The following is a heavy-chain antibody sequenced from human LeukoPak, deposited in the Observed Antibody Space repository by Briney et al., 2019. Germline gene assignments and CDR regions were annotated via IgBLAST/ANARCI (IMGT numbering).Heavy chain of an antibody. J-gene: IGHJ4*02. Sequence: GGSLRLSCTTSTFTFTGYSMNWVRQAPGKGLEWVSFIYNTGETYYLDSVKGRFTISRDNSKNMLYLQMNSLRADDTAVYYCAKWYCTTSTCYYDYWGQGTLVTVSS. D-gene: IGHD2-8*01. CDR2: IYNTGET. CDR1: TFTFTGYS. CDR3: AKWYCTTSTCYYDY. V-gene: IGHV3-53*01.